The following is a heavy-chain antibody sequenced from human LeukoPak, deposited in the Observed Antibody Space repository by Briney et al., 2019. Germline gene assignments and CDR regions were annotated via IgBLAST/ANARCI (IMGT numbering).Heavy chain of an antibody. CDR1: GDSISRYY. J-gene: IGHJ4*02. CDR2: IYYSGST. Sequence: SETLSLTCSVSGDSISRYYWSWIRQPPGKGLEWIGYIYYSGSTNYNPSLKSRVTISVDTSKNQFSLNLSSVTAADTAMYYCARHPPTSPFDYWGQGTLVTVSS. V-gene: IGHV4-59*08. CDR3: ARHPPTSPFDY. D-gene: IGHD3-16*01.